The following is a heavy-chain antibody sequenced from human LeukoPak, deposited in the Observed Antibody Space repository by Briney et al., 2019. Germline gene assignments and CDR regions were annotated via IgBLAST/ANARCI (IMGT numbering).Heavy chain of an antibody. CDR3: AKAVSSYYDFWSGYYPPGGYGMDV. V-gene: IGHV3-23*01. D-gene: IGHD3-3*01. J-gene: IGHJ6*02. Sequence: GGSLRLSCAASGFTFSTYTMYWVSHPPGKRLEWVSIIGSSGGGIHYADSVKGRFTISRDNSKNTLYLQMNSLRAEDTAVYYCAKAVSSYYDFWSGYYPPGGYGMDVWGQGTTVTVSS. CDR2: IGSSGGGI. CDR1: GFTFSTYT.